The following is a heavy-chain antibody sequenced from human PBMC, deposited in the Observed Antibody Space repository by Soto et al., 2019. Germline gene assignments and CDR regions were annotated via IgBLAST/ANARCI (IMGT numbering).Heavy chain of an antibody. D-gene: IGHD3-10*01. CDR1: GFTFSSYG. Sequence: QVQLVESGGGVVQPGRSLRLSCAASGFTFSSYGMHWVRQAPGKGLEGVAVISYDGSNKYYADSVKGRFTISRDNSKNTLYLQMNSLRAEDTAVYYCAKDPLRGVRGVITYYYGMDVWGQGTTVTVSS. CDR2: ISYDGSNK. CDR3: AKDPLRGVRGVITYYYGMDV. J-gene: IGHJ6*02. V-gene: IGHV3-30*18.